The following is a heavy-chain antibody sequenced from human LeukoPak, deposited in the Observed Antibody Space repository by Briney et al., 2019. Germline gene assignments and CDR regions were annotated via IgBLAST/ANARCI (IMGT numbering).Heavy chain of an antibody. J-gene: IGHJ4*02. Sequence: SETLSLTCAVYSRSFSGYYWSWIRQPPGKGLEWIGEINHTGSTNYNPSLKSRVTISIDTSTNQFFLKLSSVTAADTAVYYCAVTGGSYRIDYWGQGTLVTVSS. D-gene: IGHD1-26*01. V-gene: IGHV4-34*01. CDR3: AVTGGSYRIDY. CDR1: SRSFSGYY. CDR2: INHTGST.